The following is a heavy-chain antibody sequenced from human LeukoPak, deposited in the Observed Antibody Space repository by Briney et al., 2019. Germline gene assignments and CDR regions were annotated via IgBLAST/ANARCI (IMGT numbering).Heavy chain of an antibody. CDR3: ARDRSAAPTYYYYGMDV. Sequence: ASVKVSCKASGYTFTSYYMHWVRQATGQGLEWMGIINPSGGSTSYAQKFQGRVTMTRDTSTSTVYMELSSLRSEDTAVYYCARDRSAAPTYYYYGMDVGGKGTTVTVSS. V-gene: IGHV1-46*01. J-gene: IGHJ6*04. CDR2: INPSGGST. D-gene: IGHD2-15*01. CDR1: GYTFTSYY.